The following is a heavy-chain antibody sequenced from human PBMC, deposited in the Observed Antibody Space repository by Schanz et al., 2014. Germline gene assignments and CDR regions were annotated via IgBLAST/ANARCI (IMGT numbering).Heavy chain of an antibody. CDR2: MNPTTGNR. V-gene: IGHV1-8*02. CDR3: ARGGFFDSTSFDS. J-gene: IGHJ4*02. D-gene: IGHD2-2*01. CDR1: GGTFSSYT. Sequence: QVQLVQSGAEVMKPGSSVKVSCKASGGTFSSYTINWVRQAPGQGLEWMGWMNPTTGNRGYAQNFQGRVTMTRDTSTSTVNMELSSLRSEDTAVYYCARGGFFDSTSFDSWGQGTLVTVSS.